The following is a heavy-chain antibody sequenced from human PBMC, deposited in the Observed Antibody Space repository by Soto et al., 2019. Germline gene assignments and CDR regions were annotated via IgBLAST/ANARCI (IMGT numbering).Heavy chain of an antibody. CDR2: ISTNNGNT. V-gene: IGHV1-18*01. CDR1: GYTFTGYG. CDR3: ARVFHDCSGRYPYIPDY. Sequence: ASVKVSCKTSGYTFTGYGISWVRQAPGQGLEWMGWISTNNGNTKYTERLQGRVTLTSDTPTSTVYMELWSLKSDDTAVYYCARVFHDCSGRYPYIPDYRGKGSTVTVSS. J-gene: IGHJ4*02. D-gene: IGHD3-10*02.